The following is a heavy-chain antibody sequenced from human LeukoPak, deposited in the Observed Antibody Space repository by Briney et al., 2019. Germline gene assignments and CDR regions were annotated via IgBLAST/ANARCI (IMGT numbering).Heavy chain of an antibody. CDR3: ARIIVGATIGYFDY. D-gene: IGHD1-26*01. Sequence: ASVKVSCKASGYTFTSYGISWVRQAPGQGLEWMGWISAYNGNTNYAQELQGRVTMTTDTSTSTAYMELRSLRSDDTAVYYCARIIVGATIGYFDYWGQGTLVTVSS. J-gene: IGHJ4*02. CDR2: ISAYNGNT. CDR1: GYTFTSYG. V-gene: IGHV1-18*01.